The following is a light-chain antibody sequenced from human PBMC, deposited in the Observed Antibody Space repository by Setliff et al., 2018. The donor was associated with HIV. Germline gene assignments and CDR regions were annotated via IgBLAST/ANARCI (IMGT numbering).Light chain of an antibody. Sequence: QSVLTQPASVSGSPGQSITISCTGTSSDIGSSNFVSWYQQHPGKAPKVMIYNVDKRPSGVSNRFSGSKSGNTASLTISGLQTEDEADYYCSSYSINNLDGFATGTKVTVL. J-gene: IGLJ1*01. V-gene: IGLV2-14*03. CDR2: NVD. CDR1: SSDIGSSNF. CDR3: SSYSINNLDG.